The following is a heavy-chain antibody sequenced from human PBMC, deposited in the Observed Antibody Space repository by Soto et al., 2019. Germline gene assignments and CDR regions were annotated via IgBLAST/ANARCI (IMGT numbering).Heavy chain of an antibody. D-gene: IGHD1-26*01. J-gene: IGHJ4*02. CDR3: SKDEGSGSYPDY. CDR1: VFTFTSYA. CDR2: ISGSGYST. V-gene: IGHV3-23*01. Sequence: PGGSLRLSCAASVFTFTSYAMSLVRQAPGKGLEWVSLISGSGYSTYYADSGKGRFTISRDNSKNTLYLQMNSLRAEDTAIYYCSKDEGSGSYPDYWGQGTMVTVSS.